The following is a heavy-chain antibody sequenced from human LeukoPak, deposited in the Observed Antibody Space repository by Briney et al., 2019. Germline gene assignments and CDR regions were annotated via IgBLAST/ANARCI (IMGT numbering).Heavy chain of an antibody. D-gene: IGHD1-1*01. CDR2: IYYSGST. CDR1: GGSISSYY. J-gene: IGHJ4*02. CDR3: ARDNRYNWNDLYFDY. V-gene: IGHV4-59*12. Sequence: SETLSLTCTVSGGSISSYYWSWIRQPPGKGLEWIGYIYYSGSTNYNPSLKSRVTISVDTSKNQFSLKLSSVTAADTAVYYCARDNRYNWNDLYFDYWGQGTLVTVSS.